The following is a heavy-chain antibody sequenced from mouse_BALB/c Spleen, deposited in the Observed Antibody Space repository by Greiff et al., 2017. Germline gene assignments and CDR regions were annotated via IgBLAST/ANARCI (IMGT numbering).Heavy chain of an antibody. V-gene: IGHV5-4*02. CDR3: ARGGYGNYVPFAY. CDR1: GFTFSDYY. CDR2: ISDGGSYT. D-gene: IGHD2-1*01. Sequence: EVNLVESGGGLVKPGGSLKLSCAASGFTFSDYYMYWVRQTPEKRLEWVATISDGGSYTYYPDSVKGRFTISRDNAKNNLYLQMSSLKSEDTAMYYCARGGYGNYVPFAYWGQGTLVTVSA. J-gene: IGHJ3*01.